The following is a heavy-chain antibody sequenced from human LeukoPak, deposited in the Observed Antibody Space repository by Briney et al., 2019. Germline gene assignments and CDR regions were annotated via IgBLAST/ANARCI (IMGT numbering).Heavy chain of an antibody. CDR1: GFTFGSSA. D-gene: IGHD6-19*01. CDR3: VKLSSGSGSKFGFDS. J-gene: IGHJ4*02. Sequence: GGSLRLSCVASGFTFGSSAMSWVRQAPGKGLEWVSIITNGGATTYYADSVRGRFTISRDNSKNTLYLQMNSLRAEDTAVYYCVKLSSGSGSKFGFDSWGQGTLVTVSS. V-gene: IGHV3-23*01. CDR2: ITNGGATT.